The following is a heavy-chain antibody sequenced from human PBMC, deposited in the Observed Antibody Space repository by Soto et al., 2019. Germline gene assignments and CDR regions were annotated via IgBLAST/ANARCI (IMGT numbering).Heavy chain of an antibody. J-gene: IGHJ4*02. CDR2: IIPIFGTA. D-gene: IGHD2-2*02. CDR1: GGTFSGYA. CDR3: ARDALGYCSSTSCYKGGPGDY. Sequence: GASVKVSCKASGGTFSGYAISWVRQAPGQGLEWMGGIIPIFGTANYAQKFQGRVTITADESTSTAYMELSSLRSEDTAVYYCARDALGYCSSTSCYKGGPGDYWGQGTLVTVSS. V-gene: IGHV1-69*13.